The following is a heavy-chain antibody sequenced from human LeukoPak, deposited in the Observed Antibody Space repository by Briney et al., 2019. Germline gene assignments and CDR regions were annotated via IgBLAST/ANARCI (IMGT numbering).Heavy chain of an antibody. CDR1: GGSISSYY. D-gene: IGHD2-2*01. CDR3: ARDAPWYCSSTSCPVYWYFDL. J-gene: IGHJ2*01. Sequence: KPSETLSLTCTVSGGSISSYYWSWIRQPAGKGLEWIGRIYTSGSTNYDPSLKSRVTMSVDTSKTQFSLKLSSVTAADTAVYYCARDAPWYCSSTSCPVYWYFDLWGRGTLVTVSS. CDR2: IYTSGST. V-gene: IGHV4-4*07.